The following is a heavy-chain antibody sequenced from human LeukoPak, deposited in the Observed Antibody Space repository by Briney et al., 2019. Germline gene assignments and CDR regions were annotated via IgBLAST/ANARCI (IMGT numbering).Heavy chain of an antibody. D-gene: IGHD3-22*01. J-gene: IGHJ1*01. CDR1: GFTFSSYW. CDR2: IKSDGST. V-gene: IGHV3-74*01. Sequence: QTGGSLRLSCAASGFTFSSYWMHWVRQAPGKGLVWVSRIKSDGSTNYADSVKGRFTISRDNAKNTLSLQMNSLRAEDTGVYYCARAQSEIGGYYPEYFRHWGQGTLVTVSS. CDR3: ARAQSEIGGYYPEYFRH.